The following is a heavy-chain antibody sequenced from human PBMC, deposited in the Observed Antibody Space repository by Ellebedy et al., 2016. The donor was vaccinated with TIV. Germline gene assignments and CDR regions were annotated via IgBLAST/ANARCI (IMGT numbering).Heavy chain of an antibody. CDR1: GGSFSGYY. CDR3: ARVGRGLWGLRPLVGMDV. Sequence: SETLSLTCAVYGGSFSGYYWSWIRQPPGKGLEWIGEINHSGSTNYNPSLKSRVTISVDTSKNQFSLKLSSVTAADTAVYYCARVGRGLWGLRPLVGMDVWGQGTTVTVSS. CDR2: INHSGST. J-gene: IGHJ6*02. D-gene: IGHD1-26*01. V-gene: IGHV4-34*01.